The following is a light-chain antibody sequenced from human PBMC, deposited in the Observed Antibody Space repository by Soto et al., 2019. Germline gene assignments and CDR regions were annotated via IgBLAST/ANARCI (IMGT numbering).Light chain of an antibody. Sequence: QSVLTQPPSASASLGASVTLTCTLSSGYSNYKADWYQQRPGKGPRFVMRVGTGGIVGSKGDGIPDRFSVLGSGLNRFLIIKNIQEEDESDYHCGADHGSGSKFVVVFGGGTKLTVL. CDR3: GADHGSGSKFVVV. J-gene: IGLJ2*01. V-gene: IGLV9-49*01. CDR2: VGTGGIVG. CDR1: SGYSNYK.